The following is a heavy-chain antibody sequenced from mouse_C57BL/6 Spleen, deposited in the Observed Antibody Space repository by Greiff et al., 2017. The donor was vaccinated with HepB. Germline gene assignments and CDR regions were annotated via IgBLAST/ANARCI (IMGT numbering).Heavy chain of an antibody. V-gene: IGHV1-47*01. D-gene: IGHD1-1*01. J-gene: IGHJ1*03. Sequence: VKLMESGAELVKPGASVKMSCKASGYTFTTYPIEWMKQNHGKSLEWIGNFHPYNDDTKYNEKFKGKATLTVEKSSSTVYLELSRLTYDDSAVYYCARRGKYYYGSSYSYWYFDVWGTGTTVTVSS. CDR3: ARRGKYYYGSSYSYWYFDV. CDR1: GYTFTTYP. CDR2: FHPYNDDT.